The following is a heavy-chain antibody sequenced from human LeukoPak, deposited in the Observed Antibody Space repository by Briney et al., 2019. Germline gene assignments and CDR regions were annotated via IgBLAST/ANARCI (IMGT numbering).Heavy chain of an antibody. J-gene: IGHJ4*02. Sequence: SETLSLTCTVSGGSISSYYWSWIRQPPGKGLEWIGYIYYSGSTNYNPSLKSRVTISVDTSKNQFSLKLSSVTAADTAVYYCARTGSYYDYVWGSYRSEYYFDYWGQGTLVTVSS. CDR2: IYYSGST. D-gene: IGHD3-16*02. CDR3: ARTGSYYDYVWGSYRSEYYFDY. V-gene: IGHV4-59*08. CDR1: GGSISSYY.